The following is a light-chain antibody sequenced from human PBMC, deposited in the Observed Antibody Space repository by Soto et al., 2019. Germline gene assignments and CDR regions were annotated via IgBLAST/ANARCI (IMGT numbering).Light chain of an antibody. CDR2: AND. Sequence: QSALTQPPSASGTPGQRVTISCSGSGSNVGTNYVYWYQQLPGTAPKLLIYANDQRPSGVPDRFSGSKSGTSASLAISGLRSEDEADYYCAAWDDSLSGRVFGGGTKLTVL. J-gene: IGLJ3*02. V-gene: IGLV1-47*01. CDR1: GSNVGTNY. CDR3: AAWDDSLSGRV.